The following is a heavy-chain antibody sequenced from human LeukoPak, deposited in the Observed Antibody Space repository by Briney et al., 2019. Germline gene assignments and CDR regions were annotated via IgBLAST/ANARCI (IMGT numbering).Heavy chain of an antibody. J-gene: IGHJ4*02. D-gene: IGHD6-13*01. CDR1: GYTFTSYG. V-gene: IGHV1-18*01. CDR2: ISAYNGNT. Sequence: EASVKVSCQASGYTFTSYGISWVRQAPGQGLEWMGLISAYNGNTNYEQKLQGRVTMTTDTSTSTAYMELRSLRSDDTAVYYCARDPRYSSSRQEGLFDYWGQGTLVTVSS. CDR3: ARDPRYSSSRQEGLFDY.